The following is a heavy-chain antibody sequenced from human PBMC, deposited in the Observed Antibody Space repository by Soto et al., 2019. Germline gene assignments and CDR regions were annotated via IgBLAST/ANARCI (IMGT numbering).Heavy chain of an antibody. V-gene: IGHV1-69*12. CDR2: IIPIFGTA. CDR1: GGTFSSYA. D-gene: IGHD3-3*01. J-gene: IGHJ6*02. CDR3: VRDYDFWSGYSKRDYYYYGMDV. Sequence: QVQLVQSGAEVKKPGSSVKVSCKASGGTFSSYAISWVRQAPGQGLEWMGGIIPIFGTANYAQKFQGRVTITADESTSTAYMELSSLRSEDTAVYYCVRDYDFWSGYSKRDYYYYGMDVWGQGTTVTVSS.